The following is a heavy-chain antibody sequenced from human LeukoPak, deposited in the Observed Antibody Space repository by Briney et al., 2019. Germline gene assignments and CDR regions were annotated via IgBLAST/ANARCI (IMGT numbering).Heavy chain of an antibody. V-gene: IGHV3-53*01. J-gene: IGHJ1*01. D-gene: IGHD6-19*01. CDR2: IYSGGST. CDR3: ARNIAVAGIAEYFQH. Sequence: GGTLRLSCAASGFTVSSNYMSWVRQAPGKGLEWVSVIYSGGSTYYADSVKGRFTISRDNSKNTLYLQMNSLRAEDTAVYYCARNIAVAGIAEYFQHWGQGTLVTVSS. CDR1: GFTVSSNY.